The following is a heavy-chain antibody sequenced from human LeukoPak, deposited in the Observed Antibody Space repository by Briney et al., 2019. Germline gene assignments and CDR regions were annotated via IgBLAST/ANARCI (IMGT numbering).Heavy chain of an antibody. J-gene: IGHJ3*02. CDR3: AKGSGSYHDAFDI. CDR1: GFIFSSSA. V-gene: IGHV3-23*01. D-gene: IGHD1-26*01. Sequence: GGSLRLSCAASGFIFSSSAMSWVRQAPGKGLEWVSGISGSGGRTNYADSVKGRFTISRDNSKKTLYLRMHSLRADDTALYYCAKGSGSYHDAFDIWGQGTVVTVSS. CDR2: ISGSGGRT.